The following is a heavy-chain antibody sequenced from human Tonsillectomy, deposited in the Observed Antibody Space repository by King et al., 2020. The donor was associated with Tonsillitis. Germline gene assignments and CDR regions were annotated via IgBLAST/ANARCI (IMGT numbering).Heavy chain of an antibody. Sequence: QLVQSGAEVKKPGASVKVSCKVSGYILTGLSMHWVRQAPGKGLEWMGGFDPEDGERINAQKFQGRVIMTEDTSTDTAYMELSSLRSEDTAVYYCATDGVLWFGAFDYWGQGTLVTVSS. J-gene: IGHJ4*02. V-gene: IGHV1-24*01. D-gene: IGHD3-10*01. CDR2: FDPEDGER. CDR3: ATDGVLWFGAFDY. CDR1: GYILTGLS.